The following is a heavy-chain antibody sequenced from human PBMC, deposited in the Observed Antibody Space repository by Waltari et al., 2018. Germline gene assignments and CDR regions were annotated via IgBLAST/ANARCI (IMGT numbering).Heavy chain of an antibody. J-gene: IGHJ2*01. CDR1: GYSISSGYG. V-gene: IGHV4-28*03. Sequence: QVQLQESGPGLVKPSETLSLTCAVSGYSISSGYGWGWIRQPPGKGLEWIGQIYGGSGNTSYNPSLMSRLTVSKDTSKGQFSLKLSSVTAAYTAVYYCARDPDDWYFDLWGPGILITISS. CDR2: IYGGSGNT. CDR3: ARDPDDWYFDL.